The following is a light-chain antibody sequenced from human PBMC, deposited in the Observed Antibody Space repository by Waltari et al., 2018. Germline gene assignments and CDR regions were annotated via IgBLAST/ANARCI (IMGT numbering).Light chain of an antibody. CDR1: SSDVGSYNI. Sequence: QSALTQPASVSGSPGQSITISCTGTSSDVGSYNIVSWYQQHPGKAPKLMIYEVSKRPSGVSNRFSGSKSGNTASLTISGLQAEDEADYYCCSYAGSSTYAVFGGGTQLTVL. CDR2: EVS. V-gene: IGLV2-23*02. J-gene: IGLJ7*01. CDR3: CSYAGSSTYAV.